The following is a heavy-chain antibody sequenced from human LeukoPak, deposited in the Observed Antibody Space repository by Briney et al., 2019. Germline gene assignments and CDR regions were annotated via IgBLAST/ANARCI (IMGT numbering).Heavy chain of an antibody. D-gene: IGHD5-18*01. J-gene: IGHJ3*02. CDR1: GFTFSSYS. CDR2: ISSSSSYI. V-gene: IGHV3-21*01. CDR3: ARVGIQLWPVGAFDI. Sequence: GGSLRLSCAASGFTFSSYSMNWVRQAPGKGLEWVSSISSSSSYIYYADSVKGRFTIPRDNAKNSLYLQMNSLRAEDTAVYYCARVGIQLWPVGAFDIWGQGTMVTVSS.